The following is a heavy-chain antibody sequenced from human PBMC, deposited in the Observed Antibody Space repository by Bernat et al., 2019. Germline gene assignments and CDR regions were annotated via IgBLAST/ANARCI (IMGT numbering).Heavy chain of an antibody. CDR3: ARSERITIFGVVIEGAFDI. CDR1: GGSISSGGYY. J-gene: IGHJ3*02. Sequence: QVQLQESGPGLVKPSQTLSLTCTVSGGSISSGGYYWSWIRQHPGKGLAWIGYIYYSGSNYYNPSLKSRVTISVDTSKNQFSLKLSSVTAADTAVYYCARSERITIFGVVIEGAFDIWGQGTMVTVSS. V-gene: IGHV4-31*03. CDR2: IYYSGSN. D-gene: IGHD3-3*01.